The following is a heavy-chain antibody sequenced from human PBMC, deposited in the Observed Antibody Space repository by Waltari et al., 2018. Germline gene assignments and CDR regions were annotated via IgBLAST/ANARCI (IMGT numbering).Heavy chain of an antibody. CDR3: ARPRLVAGVTYYYMDV. CDR2: ISSSSSYI. J-gene: IGHJ6*03. Sequence: EVQLVESGGGLVKPGGSLRLSCAASGFTFSSYSMNWVRQAPGKGREGVSSISSSSSYIYYADAVKGRFTISRDNAKNSLYLQMNSLRAEDTAVYYCARPRLVAGVTYYYMDVWGKGTTVTVSS. D-gene: IGHD2-8*02. CDR1: GFTFSSYS. V-gene: IGHV3-21*01.